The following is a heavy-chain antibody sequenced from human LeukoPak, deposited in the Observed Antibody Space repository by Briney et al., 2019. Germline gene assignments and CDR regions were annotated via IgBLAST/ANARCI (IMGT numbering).Heavy chain of an antibody. D-gene: IGHD2-8*01. V-gene: IGHV4-39*01. CDR3: ARGKDIVLMVYARRGSYYFDY. CDR2: IYYSGST. CDR1: GGSISSSSYY. J-gene: IGHJ4*02. Sequence: SETLSLTCTVSGGSISSSSYYWGWTRQPPGKGLEWIGSIYYSGSTYYNPSLKSRVTISVDTSKNQFSLKLSSVTAADTAVYYCARGKDIVLMVYARRGSYYFDYWGQGTLVTVSS.